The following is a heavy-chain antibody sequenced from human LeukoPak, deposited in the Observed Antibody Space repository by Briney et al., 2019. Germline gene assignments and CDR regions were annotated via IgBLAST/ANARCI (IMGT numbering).Heavy chain of an antibody. J-gene: IGHJ1*01. CDR1: GGFISSSIYY. V-gene: IGHV4-39*07. CDR3: AGDRSGTTEY. CDR2: IYYSGST. D-gene: IGHD2/OR15-2a*01. Sequence: SETLSLTCTVSGGFISSSIYYWGWIRQPPGKGLEWNGSIYYSGSTDYNPSLKSRVTISVDTSKNQFSLKLSSVTAADTAVYYCAGDRSGTTEYWGQGTLVTVSS.